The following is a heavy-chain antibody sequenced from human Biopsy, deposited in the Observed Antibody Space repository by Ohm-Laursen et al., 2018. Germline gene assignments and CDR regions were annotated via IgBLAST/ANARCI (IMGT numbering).Heavy chain of an antibody. Sequence: SDTLSLTCPVSGDSVTKYYWSWIRQPPGKGLEWIGRIYYSVMTNYDPSLQSRVSISVDTSRNQVSLTLSSVTAADTAVYYCARDSRILNYGNFKYYHYYGMDVWGQGTKVTVSS. D-gene: IGHD4-11*01. J-gene: IGHJ6*02. CDR2: IYYSVMT. V-gene: IGHV4-59*02. CDR3: ARDSRILNYGNFKYYHYYGMDV. CDR1: GDSVTKYY.